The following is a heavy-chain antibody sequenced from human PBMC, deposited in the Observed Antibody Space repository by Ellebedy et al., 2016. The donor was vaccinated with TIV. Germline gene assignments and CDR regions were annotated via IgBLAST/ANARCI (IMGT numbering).Heavy chain of an antibody. CDR3: ARGTIFGVAPMDV. CDR2: IYSGGSR. J-gene: IGHJ6*02. CDR1: GFTVSSNY. Sequence: GESLKISCAASGFTVSSNYMSWVRQAPGKGLEWVSVIYSGGSRYYADSVKGRFTISRDNPKNTLYLQMNSLRAEETDVYYWARGTIFGVAPMDVWGQGTTVTVSS. D-gene: IGHD3-3*01. V-gene: IGHV3-53*01.